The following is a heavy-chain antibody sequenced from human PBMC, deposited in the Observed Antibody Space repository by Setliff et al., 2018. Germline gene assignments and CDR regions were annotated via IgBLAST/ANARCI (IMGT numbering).Heavy chain of an antibody. CDR2: SRYAENYQ. CDR1: GFTISYYA. Sequence: QSGGSLRLSCAASGFTISYYAIHWVRQAPGKGLEWVAVSRYAENYQYCADSVKGRFTISRDNSENTLYLQMNSLRPDDTAVYHCARSDGGSGCYAGLESWGQGTPVTVSS. V-gene: IGHV3-30-3*01. J-gene: IGHJ4*02. D-gene: IGHD2-15*01. CDR3: ARSDGGSGCYAGLES.